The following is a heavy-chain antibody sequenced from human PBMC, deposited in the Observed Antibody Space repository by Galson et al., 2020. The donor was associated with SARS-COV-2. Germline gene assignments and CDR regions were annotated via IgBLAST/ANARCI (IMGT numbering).Heavy chain of an antibody. J-gene: IGHJ5*02. CDR2: FDPEDGET. Sequence: ASVKVSYKVSGYTLTELSMHWVRQAPGKGFEWMGGFDPEDGETIYAQKFQGRVTMTEDTSTDTAYMELSSLRSEDTAVYYCATSPVVVTNNWFDPWGQGTLVTVSS. V-gene: IGHV1-24*01. CDR1: GYTLTELS. D-gene: IGHD2-21*02. CDR3: ATSPVVVTNNWFDP.